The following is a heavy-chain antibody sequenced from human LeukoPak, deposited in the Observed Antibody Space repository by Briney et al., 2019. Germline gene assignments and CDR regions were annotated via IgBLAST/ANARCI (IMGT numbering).Heavy chain of an antibody. CDR3: ATTAAAGTRLAWFDP. Sequence: KPSETLSLTCAVYGGSFSGYYWSWIRQPPGKGLEWIGEINHSGSTNYNPSLKSRVTISLDKSKNQFSLKLSSVTAADTAVYYCATTAAAGTRLAWFDPWGQGTLVTVSS. V-gene: IGHV4-34*01. D-gene: IGHD6-13*01. J-gene: IGHJ5*02. CDR1: GGSFSGYY. CDR2: INHSGST.